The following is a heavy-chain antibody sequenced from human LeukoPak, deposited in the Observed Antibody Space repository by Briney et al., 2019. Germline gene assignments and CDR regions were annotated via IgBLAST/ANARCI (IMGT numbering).Heavy chain of an antibody. Sequence: RASAKVSCKASGYTFTGHYLHWVRQVPGLGLEWMGWINPKSGGTKYGHKFQGRVTMTGDMSISTVYMELSSLTSDDTAVYYCAGRYDFWSGYYMAPGDSFDIWGQGTMVIVSS. V-gene: IGHV1-2*07. CDR1: GYTFTGHY. CDR3: AGRYDFWSGYYMAPGDSFDI. J-gene: IGHJ3*02. D-gene: IGHD3-3*01. CDR2: INPKSGGT.